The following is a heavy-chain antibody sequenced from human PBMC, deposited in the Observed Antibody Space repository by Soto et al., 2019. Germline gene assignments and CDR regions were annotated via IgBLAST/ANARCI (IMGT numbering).Heavy chain of an antibody. CDR2: ISYDGSNK. CDR1: GFTFSSYA. J-gene: IGHJ6*02. Sequence: PGGSLRLSCAASGFTFSSYAMHWVRQAPGKGLEWVAVISYDGSNKYYADSVKGRFTISRDNSKNTLYLQMNSLRAEDTAVYYCARDQTLGYYYYGMDVWGQGTTVTVSS. D-gene: IGHD7-27*01. CDR3: ARDQTLGYYYYGMDV. V-gene: IGHV3-30-3*01.